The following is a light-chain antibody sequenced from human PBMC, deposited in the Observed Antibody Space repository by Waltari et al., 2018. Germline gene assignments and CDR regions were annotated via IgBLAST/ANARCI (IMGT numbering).Light chain of an antibody. V-gene: IGKV1-27*01. J-gene: IGKJ3*01. CDR1: QDISNY. CDR2: GTS. Sequence: DIQMTQSPSSLSASVGDRVTITSRASQDISNYLAWYQQKPGKVPKLLIYGTSTSQPGVPSRFSGSGSGTDCTLTISSLQPEDVATYYCQKYNSEPLTFGPGTRVDIK. CDR3: QKYNSEPLT.